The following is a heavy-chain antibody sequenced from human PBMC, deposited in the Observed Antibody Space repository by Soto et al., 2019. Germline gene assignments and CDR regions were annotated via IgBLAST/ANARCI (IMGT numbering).Heavy chain of an antibody. CDR1: GFTFEDYA. V-gene: IGHV3-9*01. CDR2: ISWNSGSI. D-gene: IGHD3-22*01. CDR3: AKDIGSPDYYASSGPPPDYYYYGMDV. J-gene: IGHJ6*02. Sequence: EVQLVESGGGLVQPGRSLRLSCAASGFTFEDYAMHWVRQAPGKGLEWVSGISWNSGSIGYADSVKGRFTISRDNAKNSLYLQMNSLRAEDTALYYCAKDIGSPDYYASSGPPPDYYYYGMDVWGQGTTVTVSS.